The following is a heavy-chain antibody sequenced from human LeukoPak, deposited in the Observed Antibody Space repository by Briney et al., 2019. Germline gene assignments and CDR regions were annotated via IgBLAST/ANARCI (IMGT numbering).Heavy chain of an antibody. J-gene: IGHJ6*02. CDR1: GGTFSSYA. CDR3: ARDPRRCSGGSCYALYTYYYYGMDV. V-gene: IGHV1-69*04. CDR2: IIPILGIA. Sequence: ASVKVSCKASGGTFSSYAISWVRQAPGQGLEWMGRIIPILGIANYAQKFQGRVTITADKSTSTAYMELSSLRSEDTAVYYCARDPRRCSGGSCYALYTYYYYGMDVWGQGTTVTVSS. D-gene: IGHD2-15*01.